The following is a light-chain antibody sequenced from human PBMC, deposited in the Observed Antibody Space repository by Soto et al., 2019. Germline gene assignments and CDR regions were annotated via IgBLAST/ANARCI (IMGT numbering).Light chain of an antibody. CDR3: QQSDNLPLT. CDR2: HAF. Sequence: DTQMTQSPSSLSASIGDRVTITCQASQGIPKYLHWYQQKPGKAPKLMIYHAFNLQTGVPSRFSGSGSGTHFTLIISSLQPDDIATDFCQQSDNLPLTFGGGTKVEIK. J-gene: IGKJ4*01. CDR1: QGIPKY. V-gene: IGKV1-33*01.